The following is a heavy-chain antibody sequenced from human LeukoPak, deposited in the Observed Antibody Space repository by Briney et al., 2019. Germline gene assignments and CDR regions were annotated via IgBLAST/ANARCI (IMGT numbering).Heavy chain of an antibody. D-gene: IGHD3-9*01. CDR1: GCCISSSSYS. J-gene: IGHJ4*02. Sequence: PSETLSLTCTVSGCCISSSSYSWGWIRQPPGKGLEWFGSIYYSGSTYYNPSLKSRVTISVDTSTNQFSLRLSSVTAADTAVYYCARQENDVLTGYYVNYWGQGTLVTVSS. CDR3: ARQENDVLTGYYVNY. V-gene: IGHV4-39*01. CDR2: IYYSGST.